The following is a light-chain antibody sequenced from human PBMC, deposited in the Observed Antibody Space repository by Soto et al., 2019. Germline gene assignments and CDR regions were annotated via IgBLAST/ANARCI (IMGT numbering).Light chain of an antibody. CDR1: SSNIVNNY. CDR2: DDD. CDR3: GTWDSSVSVWV. J-gene: IGLJ3*02. V-gene: IGLV1-51*01. Sequence: QSALTQPPSVSAAPGQKVTISCSGTSSNIVNNYGACCHHLPGTAAKLLIEDDDKRPSGIPDRWSGFRCGTSTALGITGLQTGDEADYYGGTWDSSVSVWVFGGGSQLTGL.